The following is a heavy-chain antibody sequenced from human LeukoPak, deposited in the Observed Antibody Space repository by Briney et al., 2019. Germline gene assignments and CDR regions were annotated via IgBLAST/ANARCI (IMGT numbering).Heavy chain of an antibody. D-gene: IGHD6-19*01. Sequence: GASVKVSCKAPGYTFTTYGISWVRQAPGQGLEWMGWISPYNGNTNYAQKLQGRLTMTTDTSTSTAYMELRSLRSDDTAVYYCARDLTGAVAGTFDYWGQGTLATVSS. J-gene: IGHJ4*02. CDR2: ISPYNGNT. CDR3: ARDLTGAVAGTFDY. V-gene: IGHV1-18*01. CDR1: GYTFTTYG.